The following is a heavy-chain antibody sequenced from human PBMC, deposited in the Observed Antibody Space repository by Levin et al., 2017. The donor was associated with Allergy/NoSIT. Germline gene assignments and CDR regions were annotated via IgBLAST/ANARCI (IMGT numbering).Heavy chain of an antibody. CDR1: GFTFSTYN. D-gene: IGHD3-10*01. J-gene: IGHJ4*02. V-gene: IGHV3-48*01. Sequence: GASVKVSCAASGFTFSTYNMNWVRQAPGKGLEWISFIGSSGSSVYYADSVRGRFTISRDNAKDSLYLQMDSLRAEDTAVYYCAVEGGSGSFCVYWGQGTLVTVSS. CDR3: AVEGGSGSFCVY. CDR2: IGSSGSSV.